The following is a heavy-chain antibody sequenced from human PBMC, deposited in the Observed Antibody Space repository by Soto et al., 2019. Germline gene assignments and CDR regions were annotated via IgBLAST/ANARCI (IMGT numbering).Heavy chain of an antibody. J-gene: IGHJ4*02. CDR2: ISAYNGNT. CDR3: ATVVTVMYTGVQYFFDY. CDR1: GYTFTVYG. Sequence: ASVTVSCKASGYTFTVYGITGVRRAPGQGLEWMGWISAYNGNTNYAQKLQGRVTMTTDTSTSTAYMELRSLRSDDTAVYYCATVVTVMYTGVQYFFDYWGQGTQVTVSS. V-gene: IGHV1-18*01. D-gene: IGHD1-26*01.